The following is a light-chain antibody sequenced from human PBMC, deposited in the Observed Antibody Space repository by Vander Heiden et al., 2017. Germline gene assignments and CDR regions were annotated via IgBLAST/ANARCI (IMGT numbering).Light chain of an antibody. CDR1: SANIGAGYD. V-gene: IGLV1-40*01. Sequence: QSVLTQPPSVSGAPGQRIILSCTGSSANIGAGYDVQWYQQLPGTAPKLLIYGNPNRPSGVPDRFSGSKSGTSASLAITGLQAEDEADYYCQSYDSSLSGVLFGGGTKLTVL. CDR2: GNP. CDR3: QSYDSSLSGVL. J-gene: IGLJ2*01.